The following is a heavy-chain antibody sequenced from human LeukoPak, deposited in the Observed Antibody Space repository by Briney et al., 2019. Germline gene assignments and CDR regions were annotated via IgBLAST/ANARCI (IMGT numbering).Heavy chain of an antibody. CDR1: GGSISSGGYS. Sequence: SETLSLTCAVSGGSISSGGYSWSWIRQPPGKGLEWIGYIYHSGSTYYNPSLKSRVTISVDRSKNQFSLKLGSVTAADTAVYYCARGRLGVPDYWGQGTLVTVSS. J-gene: IGHJ4*02. V-gene: IGHV4-30-2*01. CDR3: ARGRLGVPDY. D-gene: IGHD7-27*01. CDR2: IYHSGST.